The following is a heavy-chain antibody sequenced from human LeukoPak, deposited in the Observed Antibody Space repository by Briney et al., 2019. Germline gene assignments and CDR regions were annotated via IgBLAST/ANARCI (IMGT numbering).Heavy chain of an antibody. CDR2: VNEGGSER. CDR3: ARALGDDPIDH. D-gene: IGHD3-16*01. V-gene: IGHV3-7*01. J-gene: IGHJ4*02. CDR1: GFTFSSYW. Sequence: GGSLRLSCAASGFTFSSYWMNWVRQAPGKGLEWAASVNEGGSERYYVDSVRGRFTISRDNAKNSLYLQMNSLRAEDTAVYYCARALGDDPIDHWGQGTLVAVSS.